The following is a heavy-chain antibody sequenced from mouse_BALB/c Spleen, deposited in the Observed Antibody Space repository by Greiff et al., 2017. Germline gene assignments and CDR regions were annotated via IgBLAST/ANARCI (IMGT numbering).Heavy chain of an antibody. CDR3: AREGITTATGFDY. D-gene: IGHD1-2*01. CDR1: GYTFTSYV. Sequence: VQLKESGPELVKPGASVKMSCKASGYTFTSYVMHWVKQKPGQGLEWIGYINPYNDGTKYNEKFKGKATLTSDKSSSTAYMELSSLTSEDSAVYYCAREGITTATGFDYWGQGTTLTVSS. J-gene: IGHJ2*01. V-gene: IGHV1-14*01. CDR2: INPYNDGT.